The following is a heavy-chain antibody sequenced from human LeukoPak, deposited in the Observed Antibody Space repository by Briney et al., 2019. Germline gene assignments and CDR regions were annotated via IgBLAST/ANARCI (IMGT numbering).Heavy chain of an antibody. Sequence: GGSLRLSCAASGFNFRSYGMHWVRHTPGKGLEWVAFIQYDGSTKAYADSVKGRVTISRDNSKNTVDLQMNSLKAEDTAVYYCAKVPRMAYYYYMDVWGKGTTVTVSS. V-gene: IGHV3-30*02. CDR1: GFNFRSYG. J-gene: IGHJ6*03. CDR3: AKVPRMAYYYYMDV. CDR2: IQYDGSTK. D-gene: IGHD2-8*01.